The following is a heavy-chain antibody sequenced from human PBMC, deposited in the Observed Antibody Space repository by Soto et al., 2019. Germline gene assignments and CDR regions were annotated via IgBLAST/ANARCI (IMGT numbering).Heavy chain of an antibody. Sequence: QVRLVESGGGLVKPGGSLRLSCAASGFTFSDYYMSWIRQAPGKGLEWVSYISTGISYTNYADSVKGRFTISGDNAKNSLYLQMNSLRVEDTAVYYCVRDRVTTTPIDSWGQGTLVTVSS. J-gene: IGHJ4*02. D-gene: IGHD2-21*02. CDR3: VRDRVTTTPIDS. V-gene: IGHV3-11*06. CDR1: GFTFSDYY. CDR2: ISTGISYT.